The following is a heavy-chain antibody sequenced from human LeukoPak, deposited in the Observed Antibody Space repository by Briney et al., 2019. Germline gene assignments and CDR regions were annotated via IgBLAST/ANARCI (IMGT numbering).Heavy chain of an antibody. J-gene: IGHJ5*02. D-gene: IGHD2-2*02. CDR1: GFTFSSYG. CDR2: IRYDGSNK. V-gene: IGHV3-30*02. Sequence: PGGSLRLSCAASGFTFSSYGMHWVRQAPGKGLEWVAFIRYDGSNKYYADSVKGRFTISRDNSKNTLYLQMNSLRAEDTAVYYCARPVVPAAIGNWFDPWGQGTLVTVSS. CDR3: ARPVVPAAIGNWFDP.